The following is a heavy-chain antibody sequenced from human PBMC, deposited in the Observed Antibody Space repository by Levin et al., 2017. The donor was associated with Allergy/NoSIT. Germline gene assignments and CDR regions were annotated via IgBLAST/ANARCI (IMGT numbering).Heavy chain of an antibody. J-gene: IGHJ4*02. V-gene: IGHV3-74*01. CDR2: ISSDGRST. CDR1: GFTFSSYW. Sequence: GGSLRLSCAASGFTFSSYWMHWVRQPPGKGLEWVSRISSDGRSTNHADSVKGRFTISRDNAKNTLYLQMNSLRPEDTAVYYCARSLIVGASSGGDYWGQGTLVTVSS. CDR3: ARSLIVGASSGGDY. D-gene: IGHD1-26*01.